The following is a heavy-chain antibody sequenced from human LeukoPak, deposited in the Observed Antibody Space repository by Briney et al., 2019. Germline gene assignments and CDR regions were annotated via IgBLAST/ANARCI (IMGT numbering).Heavy chain of an antibody. J-gene: IGHJ5*02. CDR2: IRDSGEA. CDR3: ARDRAANQDWVEFDP. D-gene: IGHD3/OR15-3a*01. V-gene: IGHV3-66*03. Sequence: PAGGSLRLSCAVSGFRVSDYYMSWVRQAPGKGLEWVGLIRDSGEAFYADFARGRFAISRDESENTLYLQMNSLRVEDTAAYFCARDRAANQDWVEFDPWGQGTPVIVSS. CDR1: GFRVSDYY.